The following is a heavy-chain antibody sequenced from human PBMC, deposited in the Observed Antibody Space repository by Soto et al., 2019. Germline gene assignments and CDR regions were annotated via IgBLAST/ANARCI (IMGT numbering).Heavy chain of an antibody. CDR2: LSPYNGHT. CDR1: GYSFTSYG. CDR3: ARDLTIVPATHPRLENYGMDV. D-gene: IGHD2-2*01. Sequence: QVQLVQSAGEVKKPGASVKVSCKASGYSFTSYGISWVRRAPGQGLEWMGWLSPYNGHTQFVERFQGRVTMTTDTSTKTAYMELRNLRSDDTAHYYCARDLTIVPATHPRLENYGMDVWGQGTTVSVSS. V-gene: IGHV1-18*01. J-gene: IGHJ6*02.